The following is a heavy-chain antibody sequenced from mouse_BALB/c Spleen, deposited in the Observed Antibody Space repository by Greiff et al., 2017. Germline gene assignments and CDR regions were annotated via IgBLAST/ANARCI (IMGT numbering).Heavy chain of an antibody. D-gene: IGHD1-3*01. CDR3: ASNYWFAY. CDR1: GFNIKDTY. Sequence: VQLQQSGAELVKPGASVKLSCTASGFNIKDTYMHWVKQRPEKGLEWIGRIDPANGNTKYDPKFQGKATITADTSSNTAYLQLSSLTSEDTAVYYCASNYWFAYWGQGTLVTVSA. V-gene: IGHV14-3*02. J-gene: IGHJ3*01. CDR2: IDPANGNT.